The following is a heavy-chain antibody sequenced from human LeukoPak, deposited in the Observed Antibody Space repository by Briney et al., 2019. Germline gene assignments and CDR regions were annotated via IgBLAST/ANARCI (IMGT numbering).Heavy chain of an antibody. V-gene: IGHV3-7*01. CDR1: GFTYGSYL. J-gene: IGHJ5*02. D-gene: IGHD2-15*01. Sequence: GGSLRLSCAASGFTYGSYLMSWVRQAPGKGLEWVANIKQDGNEKYYVDSVKGRFTISRDNAKNSLSLQMNSLRAEDTAVYYCARAGQAARAAGLNFDPWSQGTLVTVSS. CDR2: IKQDGNEK. CDR3: ARAGQAARAAGLNFDP.